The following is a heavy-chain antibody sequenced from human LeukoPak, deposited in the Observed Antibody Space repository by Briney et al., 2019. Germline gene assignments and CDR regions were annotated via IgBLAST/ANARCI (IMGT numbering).Heavy chain of an antibody. J-gene: IGHJ4*02. CDR2: IYYSGST. D-gene: IGHD2-2*03. Sequence: SETLSLTCTVSGGSISSGGYYWSWIRQHPGKGLEWIGYIYYSGSTYYNPSLKSRVTISVDTSKNQFSLKLSSVTAADTAVYYCATLKSGYCSTTSCLNYFDFWGQGKLVTVSS. V-gene: IGHV4-31*03. CDR3: ATLKSGYCSTTSCLNYFDF. CDR1: GGSISSGGYY.